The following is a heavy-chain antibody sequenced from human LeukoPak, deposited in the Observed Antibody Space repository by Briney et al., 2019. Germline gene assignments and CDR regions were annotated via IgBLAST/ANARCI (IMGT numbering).Heavy chain of an antibody. CDR1: GLIFSSYE. Sequence: EGSLRLSCAASGLIFSSYEMNWVRQAPGKGLEWVSYISSSGSTIYYADSVKGRFTISRDNAKNSLYLQMNSLRADDTAVYYCAREGGSEDLDYWGQGTLVTVPS. CDR2: ISSSGSTI. J-gene: IGHJ4*02. CDR3: AREGGSEDLDY. V-gene: IGHV3-48*03. D-gene: IGHD2-15*01.